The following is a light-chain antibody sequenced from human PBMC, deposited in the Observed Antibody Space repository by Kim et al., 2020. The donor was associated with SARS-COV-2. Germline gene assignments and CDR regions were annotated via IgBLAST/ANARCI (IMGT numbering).Light chain of an antibody. CDR2: DVS. Sequence: GQSITISCTGTSGDVGGYNYVSWYHQHPGKAPKLMVYDVSQRPSGVSNRFSGSKSGNTASLTISGLQAEDEADYHCSSYTSSRTWVFGGGTQLTVL. J-gene: IGLJ3*02. CDR3: SSYTSSRTWV. CDR1: SGDVGGYNY. V-gene: IGLV2-14*03.